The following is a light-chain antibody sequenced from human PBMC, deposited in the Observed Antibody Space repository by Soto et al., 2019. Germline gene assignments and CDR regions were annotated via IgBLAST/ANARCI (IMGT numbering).Light chain of an antibody. CDR1: SGDVGRYNY. CDR2: EVR. Sequence: QCPLTRSASVSGPRRQPITISCTGTSGDVGRYNYVSWYQQYPFKAPKLMISEVRNRPSGVSNRFSGSQSGNTASLTISGLQAEDEADYYCSSYATGSTAYVFGVGTKVTVL. CDR3: SSYATGSTAYV. J-gene: IGLJ1*01. V-gene: IGLV2-14*01.